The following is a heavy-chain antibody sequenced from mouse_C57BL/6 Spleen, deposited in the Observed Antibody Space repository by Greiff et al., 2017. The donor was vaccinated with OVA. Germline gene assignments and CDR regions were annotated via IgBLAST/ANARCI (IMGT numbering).Heavy chain of an antibody. V-gene: IGHV5-9*01. CDR2: ISGGGGNT. CDR1: GFTFSSYT. CDR3: ARHPRVERWFAY. J-gene: IGHJ3*01. Sequence: EVMLVESGGGLVKPGGSLKLSCAASGFTFSSYTMSWVRQTPEKRLEWVATISGGGGNTYYPDSVKGRFTISRDNAKNTLYLQRSSLLSEDTALYYCARHPRVERWFAYWGQGTLVTVSA.